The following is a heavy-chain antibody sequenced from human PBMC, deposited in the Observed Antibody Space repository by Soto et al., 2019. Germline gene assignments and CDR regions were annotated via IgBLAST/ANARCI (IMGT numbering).Heavy chain of an antibody. CDR1: GYSFTNYW. CDR2: IDPRDSYT. Sequence: GESLKISCQGSGYSFTNYWITWVRQMPDKGLERLGRIDPRDSYTNYNPSFQGHVTISADRSVNNAYLQWSSLRASDTAMYYCARQLVADALGYYAMDVWGLGTTVTVSS. D-gene: IGHD2-15*01. CDR3: ARQLVADALGYYAMDV. V-gene: IGHV5-10-1*01. J-gene: IGHJ6*02.